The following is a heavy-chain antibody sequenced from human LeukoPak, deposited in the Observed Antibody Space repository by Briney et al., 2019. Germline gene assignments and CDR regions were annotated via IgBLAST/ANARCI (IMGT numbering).Heavy chain of an antibody. D-gene: IGHD1-1*01. CDR3: TRDVSGPTTSITTRVPLDY. Sequence: ASVKVSCKASGYTFTSDGISWVRQAPGQGLEWMGWISAYNGNTNYAQKLQGRVTMTTDTSTSTAYMELRSLTSDDTAVYYCTRDVSGPTTSITTRVPLDYWGQGTLVTVSS. CDR1: GYTFTSDG. CDR2: ISAYNGNT. V-gene: IGHV1-18*01. J-gene: IGHJ4*02.